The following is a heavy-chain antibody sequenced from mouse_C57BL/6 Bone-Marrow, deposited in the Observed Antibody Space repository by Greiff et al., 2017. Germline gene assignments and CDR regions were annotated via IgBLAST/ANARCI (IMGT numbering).Heavy chain of an antibody. CDR1: GYSITSGYY. D-gene: IGHD2-3*01. CDR3: ARRGWLLHGY. Sequence: EVQLQESGPGLVKPSQSLSLTCSVTGYSITSGYYWNWIRQFPGNKLEWMGYISYDGSNNYNPSLKNRISITRDTSKNQFFLKLNSVTTEDTATYYCARRGWLLHGYWGQGTTLTVSA. J-gene: IGHJ2*01. CDR2: ISYDGSN. V-gene: IGHV3-6*01.